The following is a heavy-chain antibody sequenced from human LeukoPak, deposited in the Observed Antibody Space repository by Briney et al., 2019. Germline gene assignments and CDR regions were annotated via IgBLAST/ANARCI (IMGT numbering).Heavy chain of an antibody. J-gene: IGHJ5*02. CDR2: MNEDGGEI. CDR3: VTAYHPGGWFDP. D-gene: IGHD2-21*01. Sequence: GGSLRLACAASGFTFSSSWMTWVRQAPGKGLEWVASMNEDGGEIHYVDSVKGRFTISRDNAKNSLYLQMNSLTAEDTAVYYCVTAYHPGGWFDPWGQGTLVTVSS. CDR1: GFTFSSSW. V-gene: IGHV3-7*01.